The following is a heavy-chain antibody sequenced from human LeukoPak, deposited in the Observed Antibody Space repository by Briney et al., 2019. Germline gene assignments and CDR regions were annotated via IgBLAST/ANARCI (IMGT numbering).Heavy chain of an antibody. D-gene: IGHD1-26*01. CDR2: ISYDGSNK. CDR3: ARDFSVGANYYYYMDV. Sequence: GRSLRLSCAASGFTFSSYAMHWVRQAPGKGLEWVAVISYDGSNKYYADSVKGRFNISRDNSKNTLYLQMNSLREEDTAVYYCARDFSVGANYYYYMDVWGKGTTVTVSS. V-gene: IGHV3-30*01. CDR1: GFTFSSYA. J-gene: IGHJ6*03.